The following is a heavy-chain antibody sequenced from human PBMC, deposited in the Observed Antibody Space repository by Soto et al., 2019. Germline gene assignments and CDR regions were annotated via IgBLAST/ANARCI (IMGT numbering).Heavy chain of an antibody. CDR2: MSGNGGST. Sequence: GGSLRLSCAASGFTFSSYAMSWVRQAPGKGLEWVSAMSGNGGSTYYADSVKGRFTISRDNSKNTLYLQMNSLRAEDMAVYYCAKDSPPGYYFGDWGHGTLVTVSS. D-gene: IGHD3-22*01. V-gene: IGHV3-23*01. CDR1: GFTFSSYA. J-gene: IGHJ4*01. CDR3: AKDSPPGYYFGD.